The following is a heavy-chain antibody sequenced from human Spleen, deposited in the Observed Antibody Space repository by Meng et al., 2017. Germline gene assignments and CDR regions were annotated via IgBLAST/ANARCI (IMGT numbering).Heavy chain of an antibody. CDR1: GFTFSSYA. D-gene: IGHD4-17*01. Sequence: GESLKISCAASGFTFSSYAMSWVRQAPGKELEWVGRIKSKTDGGTTDYAAPVKGRFTISRDDSKNTLYLQMNSLKTEDTAVYYCTTDPTVNLDNWFDPWGQGTLVTVSS. CDR2: IKSKTDGGTT. V-gene: IGHV3-15*01. J-gene: IGHJ5*02. CDR3: TTDPTVNLDNWFDP.